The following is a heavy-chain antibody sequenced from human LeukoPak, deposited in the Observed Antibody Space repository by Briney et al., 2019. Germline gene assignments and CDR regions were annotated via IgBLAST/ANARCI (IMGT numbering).Heavy chain of an antibody. Sequence: GGSLRLSCAASGFTFSSYSMNWVRQAPGKGLEWVSYISRSSSTIYYADSVKGRFTISRDNAKNSLYLQMNSLRAEDTAVYYCARENVYYGSGSYYKTNWFDPWGQGTLVTVSS. J-gene: IGHJ5*02. D-gene: IGHD3-10*01. CDR3: ARENVYYGSGSYYKTNWFDP. V-gene: IGHV3-48*01. CDR1: GFTFSSYS. CDR2: ISRSSSTI.